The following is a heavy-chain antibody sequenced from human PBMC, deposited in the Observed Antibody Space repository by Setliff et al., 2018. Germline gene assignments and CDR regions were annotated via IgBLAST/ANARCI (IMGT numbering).Heavy chain of an antibody. CDR1: AFTKYY. D-gene: IGHD2-2*01. CDR2: IHPSGGST. Sequence: GASVKVSCKASAFTKYYVHWVRQAPGQGLEWMGIIHPSGGSTTYAQKFQGRVTMTRDTSTGTVNMELSSLRSEDTAVYYCVRAPPTVVIPPGRAFFDPLGQGTLVTVSS. CDR3: VRAPPTVVIPPGRAFFDP. J-gene: IGHJ5*02. V-gene: IGHV1-46*01.